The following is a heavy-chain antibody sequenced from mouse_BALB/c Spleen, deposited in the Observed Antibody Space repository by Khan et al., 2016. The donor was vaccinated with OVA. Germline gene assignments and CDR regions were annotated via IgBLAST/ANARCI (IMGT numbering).Heavy chain of an antibody. D-gene: IGHD1-1*01. CDR3: ARKDGSDFDY. J-gene: IGHJ2*01. CDR1: GYSFTGYF. V-gene: IGHV1-20*02. Sequence: EVQLQESGPELVKPGASVKISCKASGYSFTGYFMNWVMQSHGKGLEWIGRINPHIGETFYNQKFMDKATLTVDESSSTAHMELRSLASEDSAVYYCARKDGSDFDYWGQGTTRTVSS. CDR2: INPHIGET.